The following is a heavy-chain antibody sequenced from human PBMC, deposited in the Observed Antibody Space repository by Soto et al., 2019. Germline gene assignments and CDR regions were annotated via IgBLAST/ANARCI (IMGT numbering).Heavy chain of an antibody. Sequence: ASVKVSCKASCYTFTSYGISWVRQAPGQGLEWMGWISAYNGNTNYAQKLQGRVTMTTDTSTSTAYMELRSLRSDDTAVYYCARDRIVVVPAAIGSWFDPWGQGTLVTVSS. CDR1: CYTFTSYG. D-gene: IGHD2-2*02. CDR2: ISAYNGNT. CDR3: ARDRIVVVPAAIGSWFDP. J-gene: IGHJ5*02. V-gene: IGHV1-18*04.